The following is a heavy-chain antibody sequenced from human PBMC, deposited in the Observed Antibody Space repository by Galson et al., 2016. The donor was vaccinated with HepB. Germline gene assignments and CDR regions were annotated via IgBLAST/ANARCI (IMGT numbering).Heavy chain of an antibody. V-gene: IGHV3-7*03. CDR3: VRDGTSSGYYWGDAFDI. J-gene: IGHJ3*02. Sequence: SLRLSCAASGFTFSSYWMSWVRQPPGKGLEWVANIKRDGSEKYYVDSVEGRFTISRDNTNNSLYLQMNSLRAEDTAVYFCVRDGTSSGYYWGDAFDIWGQGTMVTVSS. D-gene: IGHD3-22*01. CDR1: GFTFSSYW. CDR2: IKRDGSEK.